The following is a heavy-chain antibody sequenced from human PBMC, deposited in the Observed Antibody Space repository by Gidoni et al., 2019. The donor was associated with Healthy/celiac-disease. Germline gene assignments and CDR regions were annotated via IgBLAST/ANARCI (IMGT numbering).Heavy chain of an antibody. D-gene: IGHD3-9*01. CDR3: ARGKRYFDWLLHYPTSYYYYGMDV. V-gene: IGHV1-69*01. J-gene: IGHJ6*02. CDR1: GGTFSSYA. Sequence: QVQLVQSGAEVKKPGSSVKVSCKASGGTFSSYAISWVRQAPGQGLEWMGGIIPIVGTANYAQKFQGRVTITADESTSTAYMELSSLRSEDTAVYYCARGKRYFDWLLHYPTSYYYYGMDVWGQGTTVTVSS. CDR2: IIPIVGTA.